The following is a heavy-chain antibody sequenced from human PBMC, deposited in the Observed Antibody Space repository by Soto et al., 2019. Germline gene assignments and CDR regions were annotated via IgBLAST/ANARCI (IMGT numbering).Heavy chain of an antibody. Sequence: GSSAKVSCKASGGVFSNVGSSWVRQAPGQGLEWMGGIVPVFGRPNYAQRFRGRLTITADESTSTGYMELISLRSDDTAVYYCAREGSGYNFWGQGTQVTVSS. CDR2: IVPVFGRP. CDR3: AREGSGYNF. V-gene: IGHV1-69*13. D-gene: IGHD5-12*01. J-gene: IGHJ4*02. CDR1: GGVFSNVG.